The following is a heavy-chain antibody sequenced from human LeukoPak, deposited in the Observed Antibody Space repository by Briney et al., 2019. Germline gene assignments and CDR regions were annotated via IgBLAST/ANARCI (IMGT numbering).Heavy chain of an antibody. D-gene: IGHD2-8*01. CDR3: AIHTNVDISSFMDV. V-gene: IGHV4-4*09. J-gene: IGHJ6*03. Sequence: PSETLSLTCTVSGDSFSAYYWSWIRQPPGRRLEWIGYIYCSGNTNYNRSLKGRVTISVGTSKKQHALKLASVTATDTAVYYCAIHTNVDISSFMDVWGKGTTVTVSS. CDR1: GDSFSAYY. CDR2: IYCSGNT.